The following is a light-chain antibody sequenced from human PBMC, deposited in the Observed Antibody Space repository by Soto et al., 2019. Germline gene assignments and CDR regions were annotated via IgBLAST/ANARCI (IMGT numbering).Light chain of an antibody. CDR1: QSVGVY. Sequence: DIQLTQSPSSLSAAVGDRVTISCRTSQSVGVYLNWYQQKPGGAPRLLIFGVSGLQGGVPSRFAGGGSGADFTLTINDLQVEDLATYFCQQSYASMCTFGQGTRVEI. V-gene: IGKV1-39*01. CDR3: QQSYASMCT. J-gene: IGKJ1*01. CDR2: GVS.